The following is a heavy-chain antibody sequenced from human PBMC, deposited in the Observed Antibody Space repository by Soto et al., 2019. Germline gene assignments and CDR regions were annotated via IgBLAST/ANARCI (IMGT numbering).Heavy chain of an antibody. V-gene: IGHV3-30-3*01. CDR1: GFTFSTYA. D-gene: IGHD3-16*01. Sequence: QVQLVESGGGVVQPGRSLRLSCTASGFTFSTYAMHWVRQAPGKGLEWVAVIAYDGTNKYYADSVKGRFTISRDNSKTTPDMKMNSPRDEVKAVYSCERDGGSYWGQGTQVVVSS. CDR3: ERDGGSY. J-gene: IGHJ4*02. CDR2: IAYDGTNK.